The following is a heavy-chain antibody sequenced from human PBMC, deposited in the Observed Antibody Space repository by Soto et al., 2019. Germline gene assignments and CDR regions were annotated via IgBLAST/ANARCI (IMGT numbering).Heavy chain of an antibody. Sequence: ASVNVSCKASGDTFTDYYMHWVRQAPGQGLEWMGWINPNSGVTKYAQKFRGWVTMTRDTSIRTVYMELSRLKSDDTAVYYCARESGGATATLDYYYFYMDVWGKGTTVTVSS. D-gene: IGHD5-12*01. J-gene: IGHJ6*03. CDR2: INPNSGVT. CDR3: ARESGGATATLDYYYFYMDV. V-gene: IGHV1-2*04. CDR1: GDTFTDYY.